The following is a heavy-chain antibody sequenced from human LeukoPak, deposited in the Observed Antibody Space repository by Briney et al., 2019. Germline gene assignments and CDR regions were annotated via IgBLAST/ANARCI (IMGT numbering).Heavy chain of an antibody. Sequence: PSETLSLTCAVYGGSFSGYYWSWIRQPPGKGLEWIGEINHSGSTNYNPSLKSRVTISVDTSKNQFSLKLSPVTAADTAVYYCARHSVVPAALTFYYYYYMDVWGKGTTVTISS. J-gene: IGHJ6*03. V-gene: IGHV4-34*01. CDR3: ARHSVVPAALTFYYYYYMDV. D-gene: IGHD2-2*01. CDR1: GGSFSGYY. CDR2: INHSGST.